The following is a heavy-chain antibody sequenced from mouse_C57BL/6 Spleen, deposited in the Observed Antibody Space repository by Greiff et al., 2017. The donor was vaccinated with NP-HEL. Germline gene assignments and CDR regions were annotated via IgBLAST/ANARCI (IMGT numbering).Heavy chain of an antibody. Sequence: EVMLVESGGDLVKPGGSLKLSCAASGFTFSSYGMSWVRQTPDKRLEWVATISSGGSYTYYPDSVKGRVTISRDNAKNTLYLQMSSLKSEDTAMYYCARRQTAHYYAMDYWGQGTSVTVAS. V-gene: IGHV5-6*02. J-gene: IGHJ4*01. D-gene: IGHD3-2*01. CDR2: ISSGGSYT. CDR3: ARRQTAHYYAMDY. CDR1: GFTFSSYG.